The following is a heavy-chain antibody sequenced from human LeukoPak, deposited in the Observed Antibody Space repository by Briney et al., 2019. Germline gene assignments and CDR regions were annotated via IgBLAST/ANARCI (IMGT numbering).Heavy chain of an antibody. V-gene: IGHV3-11*03. Sequence: PGGSLILSCAASGFTVSGYYMSWSRQGPRKGLEWVSFISSSNTYTNYAGSVKGRFTISRDDAKNSLYLQMNSLRAEDTAVYYCARSRSYYPADYWGQGTPVTASS. CDR3: ARSRSYYPADY. CDR1: GFTVSGYY. D-gene: IGHD1-26*01. J-gene: IGHJ4*02. CDR2: ISSSNTYT.